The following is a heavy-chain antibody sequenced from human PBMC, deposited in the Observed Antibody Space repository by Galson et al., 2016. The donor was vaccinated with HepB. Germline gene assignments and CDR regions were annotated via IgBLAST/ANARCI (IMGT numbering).Heavy chain of an antibody. CDR1: GFTFHNYA. J-gene: IGHJ4*02. Sequence: SLRLSCAASGFTFHNYAMSWFRQAPGKGLEWVAVISFDGGNTDYGDSVKGRFTISRDNSKNTVYLQMNSLRPEDTAFYYCAKDYGGFEESPVYWGQGTLVTVSS. V-gene: IGHV3-30*18. D-gene: IGHD3-10*01. CDR2: ISFDGGNT. CDR3: AKDYGGFEESPVY.